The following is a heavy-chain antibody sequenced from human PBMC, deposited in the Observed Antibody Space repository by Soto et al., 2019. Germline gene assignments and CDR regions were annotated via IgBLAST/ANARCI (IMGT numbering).Heavy chain of an antibody. V-gene: IGHV1-69*02. CDR1: GGTFSSYT. D-gene: IGHD3-3*01. CDR2: IIPILGIA. Sequence: SVKVSCKASGGTFSSYTISWVRQAPGQGLEWMGRIIPILGIANYAQKFQGRVTITADKSTSTAYMELSSLRSEDTAVYYCARTLGDFWSGYYWFDPWGQGTLVTVS. J-gene: IGHJ5*02. CDR3: ARTLGDFWSGYYWFDP.